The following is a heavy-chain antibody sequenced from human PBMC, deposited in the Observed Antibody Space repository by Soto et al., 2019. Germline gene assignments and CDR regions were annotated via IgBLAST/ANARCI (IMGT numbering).Heavy chain of an antibody. CDR3: ARAPPLKYTYGLRGAFDI. CDR2: IYYSGST. J-gene: IGHJ3*02. Sequence: QVQLQESGPGLVKPSQTLSLTCTVSGGSISSGDYYWSWIRQPPGKGLEWIGYIYYSGSTYYNPSLKSRVTISVDTSKNQFSLKLSSVTAADTAVYYCARAPPLKYTYGLRGAFDIWGQGTMVNVSS. D-gene: IGHD5-18*01. V-gene: IGHV4-30-4*01. CDR1: GGSISSGDYY.